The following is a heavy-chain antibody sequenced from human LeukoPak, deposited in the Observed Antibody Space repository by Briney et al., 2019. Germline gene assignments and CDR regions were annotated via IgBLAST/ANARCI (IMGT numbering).Heavy chain of an antibody. V-gene: IGHV1-2*02. D-gene: IGHD3-22*01. CDR2: INPNSGGT. J-gene: IGHJ4*02. CDR3: AREHYDSSGGEFDY. Sequence: ASVKVSCKASGYTFTGYYMHWVRQAPGQGLEWMGWINPNSGGTNYAQKFQGRVTMTRDTSISTAYMELSRLRSDDTAVYYCAREHYDSSGGEFDYWGQGTLVTVSS. CDR1: GYTFTGYY.